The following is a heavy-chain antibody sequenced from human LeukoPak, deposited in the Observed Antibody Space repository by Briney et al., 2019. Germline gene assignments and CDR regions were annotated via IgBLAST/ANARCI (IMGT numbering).Heavy chain of an antibody. J-gene: IGHJ4*02. D-gene: IGHD3-16*02. V-gene: IGHV3-66*01. CDR3: ATSDYVWGSYRPDY. Sequence: PGGSLRLSCAASGFTVSSNYMSWVRQAPGKGLEWVSVIRSDGSTYYVDSVKGRFIISRDNFKNTLYLQMNSLRAEDTAVYYCATSDYVWGSYRPDYWGQGTLVTVSS. CDR2: IRSDGST. CDR1: GFTVSSNY.